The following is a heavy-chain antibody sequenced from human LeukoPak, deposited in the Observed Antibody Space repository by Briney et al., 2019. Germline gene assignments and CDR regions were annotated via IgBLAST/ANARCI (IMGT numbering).Heavy chain of an antibody. D-gene: IGHD3-22*01. Sequence: PSETLSLTCAVYGGSFSGYYWSWLRQPPGKGVEGIGSVYHIGRNYYKPSLKSRVTKSIDTSKKQFSLKLSSVTAADTAVYYCARGDSSGWIDYWGQGTLVTVSS. CDR2: VYHIGRN. CDR1: GGSFSGYY. CDR3: ARGDSSGWIDY. V-gene: IGHV4-34*01. J-gene: IGHJ4*02.